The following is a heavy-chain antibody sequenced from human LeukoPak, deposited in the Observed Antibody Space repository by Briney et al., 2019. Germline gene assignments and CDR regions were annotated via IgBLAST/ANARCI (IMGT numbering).Heavy chain of an antibody. V-gene: IGHV1-24*01. Sequence: GASVKVSCKVSGYTLTELSMHWVRQAPGKGLEWMGGFDPEDGETIYAQKFQGRVTMTEDTSTDTAYMELSSLRSEDTAMYYCASSGDSSGYYPDYWGQGTLVTVSS. CDR2: FDPEDGET. J-gene: IGHJ4*02. CDR1: GYTLTELS. CDR3: ASSGDSSGYYPDY. D-gene: IGHD3-22*01.